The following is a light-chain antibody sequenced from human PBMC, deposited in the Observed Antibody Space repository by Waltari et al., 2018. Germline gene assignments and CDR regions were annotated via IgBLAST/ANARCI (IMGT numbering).Light chain of an antibody. CDR3: SLYMGSGIWV. J-gene: IGLJ3*02. CDR2: KGN. CDR1: SGSLSTTSY. Sequence: QTVVTQEPSLSVSPGGTVTITCTLSSGSLSTTSYATWYQQTPSQAQRTRVYKGNRLSSGVADRFSGSILGNKAALTITVAQADDECDYYCSLYMGSGIWVFGGGTKLTVL. V-gene: IGLV8-61*01.